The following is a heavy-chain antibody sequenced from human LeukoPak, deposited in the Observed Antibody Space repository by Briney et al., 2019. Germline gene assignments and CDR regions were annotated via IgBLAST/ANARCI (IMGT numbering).Heavy chain of an antibody. CDR2: IYYSGST. Sequence: SETLSLTCTVSGGSISSSSYYWGWIRQPPGKGLEWIGSIYYSGSTYYNPSLKSRVTISVDTSKNQFSLKLNSVTAADTAVYYCARIQYGDYTRDYYYMDVWGKGTTVTISS. V-gene: IGHV4-39*07. J-gene: IGHJ6*03. CDR1: GGSISSSSYY. CDR3: ARIQYGDYTRDYYYMDV. D-gene: IGHD4-17*01.